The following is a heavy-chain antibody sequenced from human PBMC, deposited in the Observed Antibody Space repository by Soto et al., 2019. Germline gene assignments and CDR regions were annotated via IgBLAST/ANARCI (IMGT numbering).Heavy chain of an antibody. D-gene: IGHD6-19*01. Sequence: SGPTLVNPTQTLTLTCTFSGFSLSTSGMCVSWIRQPPGKALEWLALIDWDDDKYYNTSLKTRLTISKDTSKNQVVLTMTNMDPVDTATYYCARIIAVAGLTAFDYWGQGTLVTVSS. CDR3: ARIIAVAGLTAFDY. J-gene: IGHJ4*02. V-gene: IGHV2-70*01. CDR1: GFSLSTSGMC. CDR2: IDWDDDK.